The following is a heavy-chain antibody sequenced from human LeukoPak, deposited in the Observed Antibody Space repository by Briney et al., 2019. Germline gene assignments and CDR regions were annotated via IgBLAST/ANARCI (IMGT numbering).Heavy chain of an antibody. J-gene: IGHJ3*02. CDR2: ISYDGSNK. V-gene: IGHV3-30*04. CDR3: ARDSDYYDSSGYYYSGRAFDI. Sequence: GGSLRLSCAASGFTFSSYAMHWVRQAPGKGLEWVTIISYDGSNKYYADSVKGRFTISRDNSKNTLYLQMNSLRTEDTAVYYCARDSDYYDSSGYYYSGRAFDIWGQGTMVTVSS. D-gene: IGHD3-22*01. CDR1: GFTFSSYA.